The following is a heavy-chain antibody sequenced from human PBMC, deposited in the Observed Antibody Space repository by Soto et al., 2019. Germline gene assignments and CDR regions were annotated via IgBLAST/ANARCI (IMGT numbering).Heavy chain of an antibody. CDR3: ATFECSGWPRGNLDN. J-gene: IGHJ4*02. V-gene: IGHV1-18*01. D-gene: IGHD6-19*01. CDR1: DYTFTRNG. Sequence: QVQLVQSGAEVKKPGASVKVSCKASDYTFTRNGISWVRQAPGQGREWMGWISGYSGSTNYAQKFQGRVTMTTDTPTSTAYMERRSLRSDVEAVYYCATFECSGWPRGNLDNWGEGTLVTDSS. CDR2: ISGYSGST.